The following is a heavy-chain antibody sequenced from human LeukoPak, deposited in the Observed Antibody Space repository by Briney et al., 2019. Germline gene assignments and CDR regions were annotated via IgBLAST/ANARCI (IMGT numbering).Heavy chain of an antibody. D-gene: IGHD3-3*01. CDR2: IKQDGSEK. Sequence: GGSLRLSCAASGFTFSSYWMSWVRQAPGKGLEWVANIKQDGSEKYYVDSVKGRFTISRDNAKNSLYLQMNSLRAEDTAVYYCARERHIYDSWSGYPMVVWGQGTLVTVSS. V-gene: IGHV3-7*05. J-gene: IGHJ4*02. CDR1: GFTFSSYW. CDR3: ARERHIYDSWSGYPMVV.